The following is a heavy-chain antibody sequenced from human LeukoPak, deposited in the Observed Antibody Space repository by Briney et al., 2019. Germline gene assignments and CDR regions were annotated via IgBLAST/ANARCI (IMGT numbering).Heavy chain of an antibody. CDR3: ALGYSYGFDY. Sequence: PGGSLRLSCEAPGFTFSNYAMSWVRQAPGKGLEWVSAISGSGGSTYYADSVKGRFTISRDNSKNTLYLQMNSLRAEDTAVYYCALGYSYGFDYWGQGTLVTVSS. J-gene: IGHJ4*02. CDR2: ISGSGGST. V-gene: IGHV3-23*01. D-gene: IGHD5-18*01. CDR1: GFTFSNYA.